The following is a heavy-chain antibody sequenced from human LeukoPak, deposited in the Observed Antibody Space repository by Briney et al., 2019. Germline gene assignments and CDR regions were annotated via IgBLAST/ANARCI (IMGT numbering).Heavy chain of an antibody. Sequence: GASVKVSCKASGGTFSSYAISWVRQAPGQGLEWMGGIIPIFGTANYAQKFQGRVTITADESTSAAYMELSSLRSEDTAVYYCASMISYGGNSRGVFYYYGMDVWGQGTTVTVSS. CDR2: IIPIFGTA. V-gene: IGHV1-69*13. CDR1: GGTFSSYA. CDR3: ASMISYGGNSRGVFYYYGMDV. J-gene: IGHJ6*02. D-gene: IGHD4-23*01.